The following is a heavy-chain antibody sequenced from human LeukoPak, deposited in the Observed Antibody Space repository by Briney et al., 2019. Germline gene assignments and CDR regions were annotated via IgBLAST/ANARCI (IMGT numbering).Heavy chain of an antibody. CDR3: AKNGKDNYDMFFDY. V-gene: IGHV3-23*01. Sequence: GGSLRLSCAASGFTFSNYAMNWVRQAPGKGLEWVSALGDNDGRTFYTDSVKGRFTISRDNSKNTLYLQMNSLRAEDTAIYYCAKNGKDNYDMFFDYWGQGTLVTVSS. J-gene: IGHJ4*02. CDR2: LGDNDGRT. CDR1: GFTFSNYA. D-gene: IGHD3-9*01.